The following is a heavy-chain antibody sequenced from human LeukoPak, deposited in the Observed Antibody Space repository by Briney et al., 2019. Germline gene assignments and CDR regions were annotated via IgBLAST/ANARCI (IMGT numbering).Heavy chain of an antibody. CDR2: ISGSGGST. D-gene: IGHD3-10*01. CDR1: GFTFSSYA. CDR3: AKSSGKLLWFGELLRSTAWEIDY. J-gene: IGHJ4*02. Sequence: GGSLRLSCAASGFTFSSYAMSWVRQAPGKGLEWVSAISGSGGSTYYADSVKGRFTISRDNSKNTLYLQMNSLRAEDTAVYYCAKSSGKLLWFGELLRSTAWEIDYWGQGTLVTVSP. V-gene: IGHV3-23*01.